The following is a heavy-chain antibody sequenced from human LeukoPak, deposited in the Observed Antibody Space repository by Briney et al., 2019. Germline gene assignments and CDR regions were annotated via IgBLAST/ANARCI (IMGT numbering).Heavy chain of an antibody. CDR3: ARDHRYYGSGSYTY. D-gene: IGHD3-10*01. V-gene: IGHV4-59*01. CDR1: GGSISSYY. CDR2: IYYSGST. Sequence: SEXLSLTCTVSGGSISSYYWSWIRQPPGKGLEWIGYIYYSGSTNYNPSLKSRVTISVDTSKNQFSLKLSSVTAADTAVYYCARDHRYYGSGSYTYWGQGTLVTVSS. J-gene: IGHJ4*02.